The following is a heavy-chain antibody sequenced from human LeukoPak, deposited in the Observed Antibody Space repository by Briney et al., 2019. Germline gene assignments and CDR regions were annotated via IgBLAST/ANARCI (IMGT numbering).Heavy chain of an antibody. CDR1: GFTFSTYA. CDR2: ISGSGGNT. D-gene: IGHD6-19*01. J-gene: IGHJ4*02. CDR3: AKDSSGWDY. Sequence: GGSLRLSCAASGFTFSTYAMSWVRQGPGKGLEWVSAISGSGGNTYYTDSVKGRFTISRDNSKNTLYLQMDSLRAEDTAVYYCAKDSSGWDYWGQGTLVTVSS. V-gene: IGHV3-23*01.